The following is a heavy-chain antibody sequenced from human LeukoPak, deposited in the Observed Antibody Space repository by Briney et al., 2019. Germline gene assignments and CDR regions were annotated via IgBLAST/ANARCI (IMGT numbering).Heavy chain of an antibody. CDR1: GFTFTSSA. CDR3: ARRSDNWFDP. J-gene: IGHJ5*02. CDR2: INPNSGRT. V-gene: IGHV1-2*02. Sequence: ETSVKVSCKASGFTFTSSAVQWVRQARGQRLEWIGWINPNSGRTNYAQKFQGRVTMTRDTSISTAYMDLSSLRFDDTAVYYCARRSDNWFDPWGQGTLVTVSS.